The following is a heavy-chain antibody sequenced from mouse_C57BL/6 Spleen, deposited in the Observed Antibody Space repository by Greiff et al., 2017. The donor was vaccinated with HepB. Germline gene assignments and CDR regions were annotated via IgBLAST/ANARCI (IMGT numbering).Heavy chain of an antibody. D-gene: IGHD4-1*01. Sequence: EVKLMESGEGLVKPGGSLKLSCAASGFTFSSYAMSWVRQTPEKRLEWVAYISSGGDYIYYADTVKGRFTISRDNARNTLYLQMSSLKSEDTAMYYCTREGGTGTTNFDYWGQGTTLTVSS. V-gene: IGHV5-9-1*02. CDR3: TREGGTGTTNFDY. CDR2: ISSGGDYI. J-gene: IGHJ2*01. CDR1: GFTFSSYA.